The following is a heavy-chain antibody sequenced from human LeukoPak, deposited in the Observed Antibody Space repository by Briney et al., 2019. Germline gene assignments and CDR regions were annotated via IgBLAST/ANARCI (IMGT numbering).Heavy chain of an antibody. J-gene: IGHJ4*02. D-gene: IGHD3-10*01. CDR1: GGSISSGGYS. Sequence: PSQTLSLTCAVSGGSISSGGYSWSWIRQPPGTGLEWIGYIYYSGSTYYNPSLKSRVTISVDTSKNQFSLKLSSVTAADTAVYYCARGGLLWFGELFDYWGQGTLVTVSS. V-gene: IGHV4-30-4*07. CDR3: ARGGLLWFGELFDY. CDR2: IYYSGST.